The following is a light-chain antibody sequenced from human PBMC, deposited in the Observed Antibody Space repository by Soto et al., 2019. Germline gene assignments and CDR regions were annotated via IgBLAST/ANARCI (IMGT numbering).Light chain of an antibody. CDR3: AAWDDSLNGLV. J-gene: IGLJ1*01. V-gene: IGLV1-44*01. Sequence: QSVLTQPPSATGTRGQRVTISCSGSSSNIGSNTVNWYQQLPGTAPKLLIYNNNQRPSGVPDRFSGSKSGTSASLAISGLRSEDDADYYCAAWDDSLNGLVFGTGTKVTVL. CDR1: SSNIGSNT. CDR2: NNN.